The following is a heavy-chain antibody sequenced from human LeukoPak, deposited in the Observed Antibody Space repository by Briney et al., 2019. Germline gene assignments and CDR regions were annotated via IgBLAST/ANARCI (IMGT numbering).Heavy chain of an antibody. CDR1: GFTFSDHH. D-gene: IGHD3-10*01. V-gene: IGHV3-72*01. Sequence: GGSLRLSCSASGFTFSDHHMDWVRQAPGKGLEWIGRSKNKDYAYSTVYPASVKGRFTFSRDHPKNSLYLQMNSLTTEDTAVYYCTRIFYYGTRCYYPDFWGQGTLVTVSS. CDR2: SKNKDYAYST. J-gene: IGHJ4*02. CDR3: TRIFYYGTRCYYPDF.